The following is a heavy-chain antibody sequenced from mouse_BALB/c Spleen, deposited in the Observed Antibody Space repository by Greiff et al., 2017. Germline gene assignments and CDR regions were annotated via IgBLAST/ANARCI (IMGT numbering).Heavy chain of an antibody. V-gene: IGHV3-6*02. CDR3: ARGDDAMDY. CDR2: ISYDGSN. D-gene: IGHD2-3*01. CDR1: GYSITSGYY. Sequence: EVKLMESGPGLVKPSQSLSLTCSVTGYSITSGYYWNWIRQFPGNKLEWMGYISYDGSNNYNPSLKNRISITRDTSKNQFFLKLNSVTTEDTATYYCARGDDAMDYWGQGTSVTVSS. J-gene: IGHJ4*01.